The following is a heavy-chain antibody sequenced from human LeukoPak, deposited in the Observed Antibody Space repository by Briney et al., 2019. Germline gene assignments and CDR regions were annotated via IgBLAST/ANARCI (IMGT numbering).Heavy chain of an antibody. D-gene: IGHD6-13*01. CDR3: ARGAGRYSSSWYEDYFDY. J-gene: IGHJ4*02. CDR2: INHSGST. CDR1: GGSFSGYY. Sequence: SETLSLTCAVYGGSFSGYYWSWIRQPPGKGLEWNGEINHSGSTNYNPSLKSRVTISVDTSKTQFSLKLSSVTAADTAVYYCARGAGRYSSSWYEDYFDYWGQGTLVTVSS. V-gene: IGHV4-34*01.